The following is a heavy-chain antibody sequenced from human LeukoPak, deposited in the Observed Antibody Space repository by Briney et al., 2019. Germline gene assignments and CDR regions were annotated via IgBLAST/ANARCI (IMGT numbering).Heavy chain of an antibody. V-gene: IGHV4-59*01. CDR2: IYYSGST. Sequence: PSETLSLTCTVSGGSISSYYWSWIRQPPGKGLEWIGYIYYSGSTNYNPFLKSRVTISVDTSKNQFSLKLSSVTAADTAVYYCARDVPLDYYDSREVGAFDIWGQGTMVTVSS. D-gene: IGHD3-22*01. CDR3: ARDVPLDYYDSREVGAFDI. J-gene: IGHJ3*02. CDR1: GGSISSYY.